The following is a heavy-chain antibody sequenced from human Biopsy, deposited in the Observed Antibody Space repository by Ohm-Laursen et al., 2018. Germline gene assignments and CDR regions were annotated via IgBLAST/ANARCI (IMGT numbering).Heavy chain of an antibody. CDR3: ATKLTGYFHH. CDR2: NIPILGTG. J-gene: IGHJ1*01. V-gene: IGHV1-69*06. Sequence: SVKVSCKAPEGIFSNYGVNWVRQAPGQGLEWLGGNIPILGTGNYAQRFQDRVTVAADTSTSTATMELRSLRSDDTAVYYCATKLTGYFHHWGQGTLVIVSS. CDR1: EGIFSNYG. D-gene: IGHD3-9*01.